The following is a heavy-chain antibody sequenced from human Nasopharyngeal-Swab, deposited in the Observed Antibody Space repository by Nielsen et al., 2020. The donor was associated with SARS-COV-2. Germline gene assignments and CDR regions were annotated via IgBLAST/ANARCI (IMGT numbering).Heavy chain of an antibody. CDR3: ARYIIAARPLYYYYGMDV. CDR1: GFTFSSYS. D-gene: IGHD6-6*01. J-gene: IGHJ6*02. Sequence: GESLQISCAASGFTFSSYSMNWVRQAPGKGLEWVSSISSSSSYIYYADSVKGRFTISRDNAKNSLYLQMNSLRAEDTAVYYCARYIIAARPLYYYYGMDVWGQGTTVTVSS. V-gene: IGHV3-21*01. CDR2: ISSSSSYI.